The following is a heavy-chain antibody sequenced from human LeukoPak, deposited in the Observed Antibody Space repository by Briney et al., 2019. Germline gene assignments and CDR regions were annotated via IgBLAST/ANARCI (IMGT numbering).Heavy chain of an antibody. V-gene: IGHV3-21*01. D-gene: IGHD3-3*01. Sequence: GGSLRLSCAASGLTFSSYSMNWVRQAPGKGLEWVSSISSSSSYIYYADSVKGRFTISRDNAKNSLYLQMNSLRAEDTAVYYCARDSAYYDFWSGYYTAYFDYWGQGTLVTVSS. J-gene: IGHJ4*02. CDR2: ISSSSSYI. CDR1: GLTFSSYS. CDR3: ARDSAYYDFWSGYYTAYFDY.